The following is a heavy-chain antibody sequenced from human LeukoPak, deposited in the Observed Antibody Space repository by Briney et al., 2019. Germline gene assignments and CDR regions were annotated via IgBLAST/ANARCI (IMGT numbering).Heavy chain of an antibody. CDR2: VSDDGTDT. Sequence: GGSLRLSCAASGFTFTNYAMNWVRQAPGKGLEWVATVSDDGTDTSYADSVKGRFAIFRDNSKNTLYLQMNSLRTEDTAVYYCVRVSGFCTNGVCPSFDPWGQGTPVTVSS. D-gene: IGHD2-8*01. CDR3: VRVSGFCTNGVCPSFDP. V-gene: IGHV3-30*09. J-gene: IGHJ5*02. CDR1: GFTFTNYA.